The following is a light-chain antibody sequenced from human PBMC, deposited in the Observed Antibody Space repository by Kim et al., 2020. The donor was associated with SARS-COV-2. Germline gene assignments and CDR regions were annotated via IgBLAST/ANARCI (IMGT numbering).Light chain of an antibody. CDR2: DTS. V-gene: IGLV7-46*01. Sequence: PGVTVTLTCGSSTGGVTNGLHPYWFQQKPGQAPRTLIYDTSNNHAWTPARLSDSLLGGNAALTLSGALPEDEAEYYCLLYYNGYRIFGGGTQLTVL. J-gene: IGLJ2*01. CDR3: LLYYNGYRI. CDR1: TGGVTNGLH.